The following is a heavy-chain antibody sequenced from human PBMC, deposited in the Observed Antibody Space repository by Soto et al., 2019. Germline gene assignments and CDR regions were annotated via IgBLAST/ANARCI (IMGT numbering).Heavy chain of an antibody. CDR2: INTYNGMT. J-gene: IGHJ4*02. Sequence: QVQLVQSGGEVKKPGASVTVSCKASGYTFINYHITWLRQAPGQGLEWRAWINTYNGMTDYAQRFQGRVTMTRDTSTSTAYMELRNLGSDDTAVYFCAKAPRGEMATDWGPGTLFTVSS. CDR1: GYTFINYH. CDR3: AKAPRGEMATD. V-gene: IGHV1-18*01. D-gene: IGHD5-12*01.